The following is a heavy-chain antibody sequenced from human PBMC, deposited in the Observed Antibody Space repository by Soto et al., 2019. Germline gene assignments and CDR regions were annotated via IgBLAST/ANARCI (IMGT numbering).Heavy chain of an antibody. CDR2: IRSKAYGGTT. CDR1: GFTFGDYA. Sequence: PGGSLRLSCTASGFTFGDYAMSWFRQAPGKGLEWVGFIRSKAYGGTTEYAASVKGRFTISRDDSKSIAYLQMNSLKTEDTAVYYCTSSDGYNSYYYYGMDVWGQGTTVTVSS. V-gene: IGHV3-49*03. CDR3: TSSDGYNSYYYYGMDV. D-gene: IGHD5-12*01. J-gene: IGHJ6*02.